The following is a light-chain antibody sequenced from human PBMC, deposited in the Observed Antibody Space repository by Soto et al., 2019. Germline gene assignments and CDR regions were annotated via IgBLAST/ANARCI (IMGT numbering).Light chain of an antibody. Sequence: QSALTQPASVSGSPGQSITISCTGTSSDVGGYNYVSWYQQHPGKAPKLMIYEVSNRPSGVSNRFSGSKSGNTASLTISGLQAEDEADYYCSSYTSSSTLIPFGTGTKLTVL. CDR3: SSYTSSSTLIP. J-gene: IGLJ1*01. CDR1: SSDVGGYNY. CDR2: EVS. V-gene: IGLV2-14*01.